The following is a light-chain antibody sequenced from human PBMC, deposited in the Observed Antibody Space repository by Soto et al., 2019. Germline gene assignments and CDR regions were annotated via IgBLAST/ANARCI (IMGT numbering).Light chain of an antibody. CDR2: WAS. V-gene: IGKV4-1*01. Sequence: DFVVTQSPKSLAVTLGGRATINCKSSQSLLYTSNNKNYLAWYQQKPGQPPKLIIYWASTRESGVPDRFTGSGSETDFTLTISNLQAEDAAVYYCQQYYTTPRTFGQGTKVDIK. J-gene: IGKJ1*01. CDR3: QQYYTTPRT. CDR1: QSLLYTSNNKNY.